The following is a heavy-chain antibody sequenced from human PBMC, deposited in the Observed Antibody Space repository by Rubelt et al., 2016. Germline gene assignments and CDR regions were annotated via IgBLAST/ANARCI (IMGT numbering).Heavy chain of an antibody. CDR2: IKEDGSAT. CDR3: VRGRHALDH. V-gene: IGHV3-7*01. J-gene: IGHJ5*02. Sequence: LVESGGGLVQPGRSLRLSCTASGFTFGDYAMSWVRQAPGKGLEWVANIKEDGSATYYMDSVKGRLTISRDNAKNSVYLQMNSLTDQDTGVYYCVRGRHALDHWGQGTLVTVSS. CDR1: GFTFGDYA.